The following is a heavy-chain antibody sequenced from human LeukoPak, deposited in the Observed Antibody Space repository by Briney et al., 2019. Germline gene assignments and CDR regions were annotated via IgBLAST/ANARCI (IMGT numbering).Heavy chain of an antibody. J-gene: IGHJ5*02. CDR2: TYYRSKWYN. Sequence: SQTLSLTCAISGDSVSSNSATWNWIRQYPSRCLEWQGRTYYRSKWYNDYAVSVKSRITINPDTSKNQLSLQLNSATPEDTAVYYCARVLTAAGTFDPWGQGILVTVSS. CDR3: ARVLTAAGTFDP. V-gene: IGHV6-1*01. CDR1: GDSVSSNSAT. D-gene: IGHD6-13*01.